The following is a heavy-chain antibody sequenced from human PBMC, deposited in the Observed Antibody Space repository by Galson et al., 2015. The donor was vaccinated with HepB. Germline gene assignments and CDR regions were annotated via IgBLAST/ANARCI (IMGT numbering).Heavy chain of an antibody. J-gene: IGHJ4*02. CDR1: GFTFSSYA. V-gene: IGHV3-23*01. Sequence: SLRLSCAASGFTFSSYAMSWVRQAPGKGLEWVSGISGSGGSTHYADSVKGRFTISRDNSKNTLYLQMNSLRAEDTAVYYCAKVLEGIVVVPAAGDHWGQGTLVTVSS. D-gene: IGHD2-2*01. CDR3: AKVLEGIVVVPAAGDH. CDR2: ISGSGGST.